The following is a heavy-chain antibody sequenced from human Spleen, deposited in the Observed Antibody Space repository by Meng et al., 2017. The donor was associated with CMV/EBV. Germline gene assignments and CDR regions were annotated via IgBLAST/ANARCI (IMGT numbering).Heavy chain of an antibody. J-gene: IGHJ5*02. D-gene: IGHD2/OR15-2a*01. CDR2: INPNSGAT. Sequence: SGYSFIGYYIHWVRQAPGQGLEWMGYINPNSGATNYAPKFQGRVTMTRDMSITTGYMELSRLRADDTAMYYCARDDEYSNTWYKWFDPWGQGTLVTVSS. CDR1: GYSFIGYY. V-gene: IGHV1-2*02. CDR3: ARDDEYSNTWYKWFDP.